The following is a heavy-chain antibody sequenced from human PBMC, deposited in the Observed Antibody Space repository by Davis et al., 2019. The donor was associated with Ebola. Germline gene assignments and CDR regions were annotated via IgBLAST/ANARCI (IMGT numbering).Heavy chain of an antibody. J-gene: IGHJ4*02. CDR3: ARELTTISRFDY. CDR2: INAGSGSA. CDR1: GYTFTKFA. V-gene: IGHV1-3*01. D-gene: IGHD3-22*01. Sequence: ASVKVSCKASGYTFTKFALHWVRQAPGQRLEWMGWINAGSGSATLSQKFQGRVTFTRDTSASTAQMELSSLTSEDTAVYYCARELTTISRFDYWGQGTLVTVSP.